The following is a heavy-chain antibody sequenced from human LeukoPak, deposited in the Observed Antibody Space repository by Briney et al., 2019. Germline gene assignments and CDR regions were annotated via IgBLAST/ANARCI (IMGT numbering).Heavy chain of an antibody. J-gene: IGHJ4*02. V-gene: IGHV3-33*06. CDR1: GSTFSSYG. CDR3: AKEGGSGYYLD. Sequence: PGRSLRLSCAASGSTFSSYGMHWVRQAPGKGLEWVAVIWYDGSNKYYADSVKGRFTISRDNSKNTLYLQMNSLRTEDTAVYYCAKEGGSGYYLDWGQGTLVTVSS. CDR2: IWYDGSNK. D-gene: IGHD3-22*01.